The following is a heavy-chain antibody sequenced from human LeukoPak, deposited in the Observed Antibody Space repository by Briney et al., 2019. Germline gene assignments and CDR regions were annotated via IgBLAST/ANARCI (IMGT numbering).Heavy chain of an antibody. CDR1: GFTFSTYA. CDR3: AKDRGSSSLYFDY. Sequence: PGGSQRLSCAASGFTFSTYAMTWVRQAPGKGQEWVSAIRGSGGITYHADSVKGRFTISRDNSKNTLYLQMSSLRAEDTAVYYCAKDRGSSSLYFDYWGQGTLVTVSS. J-gene: IGHJ4*02. CDR2: IRGSGGIT. V-gene: IGHV3-23*01. D-gene: IGHD6-13*01.